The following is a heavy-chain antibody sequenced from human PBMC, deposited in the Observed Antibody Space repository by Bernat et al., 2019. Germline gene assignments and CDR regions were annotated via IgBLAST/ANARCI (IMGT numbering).Heavy chain of an antibody. V-gene: IGHV3-30*02. Sequence: QVMLVESGGGVVQPGGSLRLSCAASGFTFRNYGMHWVHQTPAKGLEWVAFTRYDGDNKYYLDSVRGRFTISRDNSKNTLYLQMNSLRPEDTAVYYCAKDGSRGIQLGEFGTLGTDVWGQGTTVTVSS. J-gene: IGHJ6*02. CDR2: TRYDGDNK. CDR1: GFTFRNYG. D-gene: IGHD3-16*01. CDR3: AKDGSRGIQLGEFGTLGTDV.